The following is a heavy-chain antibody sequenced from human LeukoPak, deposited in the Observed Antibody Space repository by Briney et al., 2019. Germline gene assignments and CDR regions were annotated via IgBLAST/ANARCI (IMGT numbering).Heavy chain of an antibody. Sequence: PSETLSLTCTVSGGSVRSYYWTWLRQSAGKGLEWIGRIYHDGKSDSSLSLKSRVLMSIDTSKNQFSLNLLSVTAADTAVYYCARGRGDYFDFWGQGSLITVSS. CDR2: IYHDGKS. CDR1: GGSVRSYY. J-gene: IGHJ4*02. CDR3: ARGRGDYFDF. V-gene: IGHV4-4*07. D-gene: IGHD3-16*01.